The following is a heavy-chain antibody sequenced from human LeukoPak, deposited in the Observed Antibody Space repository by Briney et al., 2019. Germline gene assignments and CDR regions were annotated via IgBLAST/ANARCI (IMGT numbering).Heavy chain of an antibody. CDR2: INPNSGGT. CDR3: ARGYRDSIGPCLDS. CDR1: GYTFSSYD. V-gene: IGHV1-2*02. J-gene: IGHJ5*01. D-gene: IGHD3-22*01. Sequence: AASVKVSCKASGYTFSSYDINWVRQATGQGLEWMGWINPNSGGTKYAQRFQGRVTMTRDTSISTAYMDLSSLTSDDTAVYFCARGYRDSIGPCLDSWGQGTLVTVSS.